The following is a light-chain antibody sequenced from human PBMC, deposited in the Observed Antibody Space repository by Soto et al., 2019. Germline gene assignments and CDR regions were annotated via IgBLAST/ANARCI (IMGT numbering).Light chain of an antibody. V-gene: IGKV3-15*01. J-gene: IGKJ5*01. CDR3: QHYDNWPFT. CDR1: QSIRPN. Sequence: EIVMTQSPATLSVSPWERATLSCRASQSIRPNLAWYRHKPGQAPSLLIYEASPRATGIPARFSGSGSGTEVTLTISSLQSEDFAIYYCQHYDNWPFTFGQGTRLEIK. CDR2: EAS.